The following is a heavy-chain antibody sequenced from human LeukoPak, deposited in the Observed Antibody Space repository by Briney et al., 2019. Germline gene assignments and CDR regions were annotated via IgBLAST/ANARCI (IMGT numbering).Heavy chain of an antibody. J-gene: IGHJ3*02. Sequence: ASVKVSFKASGYTFTGYYVHWVRQAPGQGLEWMGWITPNSGGTNYAQKFQGRVTMTRDMSISTAYMELSRLRSDDTAVYYCASRRPAGFDAFDIWGQGTMVTVSS. CDR1: GYTFTGYY. V-gene: IGHV1-2*02. CDR2: ITPNSGGT. CDR3: ASRRPAGFDAFDI. D-gene: IGHD6-13*01.